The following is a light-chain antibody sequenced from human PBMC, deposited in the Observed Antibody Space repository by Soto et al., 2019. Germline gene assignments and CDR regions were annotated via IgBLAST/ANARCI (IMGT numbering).Light chain of an antibody. Sequence: QTVVTQEPSFSVSPGRTVTLTCGLSSGSVSTSYYPSWYQQTPGQAPRTLIYSTNTRSSGVPDRFSGSILGNKAALTITGAQADDESDYYCVLYMGSNWVFGGGTKVTVL. CDR2: STN. CDR3: VLYMGSNWV. CDR1: SGSVSTSYY. V-gene: IGLV8-61*01. J-gene: IGLJ3*02.